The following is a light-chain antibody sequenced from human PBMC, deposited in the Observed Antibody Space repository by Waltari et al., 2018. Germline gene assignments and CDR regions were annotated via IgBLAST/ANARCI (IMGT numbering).Light chain of an antibody. Sequence: ETVVTQSPATLSVSPGERATLPCQTSQSIGSRLAWYQQKPGQAPRLLIYGASVRAIGIPARFSGSGSETEFTLTISSLQSEDFAVYYCQQYNNWPPGTFGQGTKVEI. CDR2: GAS. V-gene: IGKV3-15*01. J-gene: IGKJ1*01. CDR1: QSIGSR. CDR3: QQYNNWPPGT.